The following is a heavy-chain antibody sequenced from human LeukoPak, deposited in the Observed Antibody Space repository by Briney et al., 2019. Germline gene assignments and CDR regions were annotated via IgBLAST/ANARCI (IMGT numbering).Heavy chain of an antibody. CDR3: TTEVYSSGWYFY. CDR1: GFTFGNAL. CDR2: IKSKTDGGTT. J-gene: IGHJ4*02. D-gene: IGHD6-19*01. Sequence: GGSLRLSCAASGFTFGNALMSWVRQAPGKGLEWVGRIKSKTDGGTTDYAAPVKGRFTISRDDSKNTLYLQMNSLKTEDTAVYYCTTEVYSSGWYFYWGQGTLVTVSS. V-gene: IGHV3-15*01.